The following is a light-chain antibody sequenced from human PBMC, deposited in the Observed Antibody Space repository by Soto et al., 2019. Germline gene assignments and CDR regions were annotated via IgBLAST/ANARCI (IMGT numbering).Light chain of an antibody. CDR2: AAS. J-gene: IGKJ2*01. CDR3: HQSFSIPYT. V-gene: IGKV1-39*01. CDR1: HNIRSH. Sequence: DIQMTQSPSSLSAFIGDRVTITCRTSHNIRSHLNWYHQKPGKAPNLLIYAASSLHSGVPSGFSGGGSGTDFTLTITSLLPDDFATYYCHQSFSIPYTFGQGTKLQIK.